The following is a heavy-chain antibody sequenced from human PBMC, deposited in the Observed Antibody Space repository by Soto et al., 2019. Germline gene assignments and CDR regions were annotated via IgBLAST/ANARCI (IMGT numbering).Heavy chain of an antibody. J-gene: IGHJ4*02. CDR2: ITTGGARA. V-gene: IGHV3-23*01. CDR1: GFNFSSYA. CDR3: ARGLEAGYYFAY. Sequence: EVQLLESGGRLIQPGGSLRVSCAASGFNFSSYAMSRIRQDPGKGPEWVAGITTGGARAGYAVSVKGRFTVSKDNSQNAMYLQLSSLRGDDTAIYYCARGLEAGYYFAYWGQGTLVTVSS. D-gene: IGHD3-22*01.